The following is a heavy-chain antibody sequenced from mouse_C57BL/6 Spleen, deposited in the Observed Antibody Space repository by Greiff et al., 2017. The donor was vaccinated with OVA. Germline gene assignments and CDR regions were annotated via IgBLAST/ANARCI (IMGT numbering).Heavy chain of an antibody. D-gene: IGHD2-5*01. CDR2: IDPSDSYT. Sequence: QVQLQQSGAELVKPGASVKLSCKASGYTFTSYWMQWVKQRPGQGLEWIGEIDPSDSYTNYNQKFKGKATLTVDTSSSTAYMQLSSLTSEDSAVYYCARPYYSNYERFAYWGQGTLVTVSA. CDR1: GYTFTSYW. CDR3: ARPYYSNYERFAY. V-gene: IGHV1-50*01. J-gene: IGHJ3*01.